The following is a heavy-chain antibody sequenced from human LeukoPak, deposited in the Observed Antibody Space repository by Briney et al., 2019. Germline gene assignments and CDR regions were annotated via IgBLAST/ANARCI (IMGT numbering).Heavy chain of an antibody. Sequence: GGSLRLSCAASGFTFSSYSMNWVRQAPGKGLEWVSSISSSSSYIYYADSVKGRFTISRDNSKNTLYLQMNSLRAEDTAVYYCAKVAGGSYSPIDYWGQGTLVTVSS. D-gene: IGHD1-26*01. CDR3: AKVAGGSYSPIDY. V-gene: IGHV3-21*04. J-gene: IGHJ4*02. CDR2: ISSSSSYI. CDR1: GFTFSSYS.